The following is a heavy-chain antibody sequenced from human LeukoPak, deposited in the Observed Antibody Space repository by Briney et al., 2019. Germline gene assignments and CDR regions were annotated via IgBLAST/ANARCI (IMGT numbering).Heavy chain of an antibody. J-gene: IGHJ4*02. V-gene: IGHV1-2*02. CDR1: GYTFTDYY. D-gene: IGHD3-10*01. Sequence: ASVTVSCKASGYTFTDYYMQWVRQAPGQGLEWMGWINPNSGGTNYAQKFLGRVTMTRDTSISTAYMELSRLRSDDTAMYFCARGGGGYVSGSYYNVGNWGQGTLVSVSS. CDR2: INPNSGGT. CDR3: ARGGGGYVSGSYYNVGN.